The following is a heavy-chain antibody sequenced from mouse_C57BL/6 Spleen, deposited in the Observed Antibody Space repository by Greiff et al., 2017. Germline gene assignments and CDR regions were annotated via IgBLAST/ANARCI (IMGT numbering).Heavy chain of an antibody. CDR1: GYSFTGYY. CDR2: INPSTGGT. J-gene: IGHJ2*01. D-gene: IGHD4-1*01. V-gene: IGHV1-42*01. CDR3: AKGILGRGDY. Sequence: EVKLQESGPELVKPGASVKISCKASGYSFTGYYMNWVKQSPEKSLEWIGEINPSTGGTTYNQKFKAKATLTVDKSSSTAYMQLKSLTSEDSAVYYCAKGILGRGDYWGQGTTLTVSS.